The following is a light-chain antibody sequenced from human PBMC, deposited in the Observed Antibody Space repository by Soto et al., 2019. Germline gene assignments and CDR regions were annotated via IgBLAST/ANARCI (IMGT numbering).Light chain of an antibody. CDR2: KAS. CDR1: QSISSW. V-gene: IGKV1-5*03. J-gene: IGKJ1*01. CDR3: QQYNSYST. Sequence: DIQMTQSLSTLSASVGDRVTITCRASQSISSWLAWYQQKPGKAPKLLIYKASSLESGVPSRFSGSGSGTEFTLTISSLQPDDFATYYCQQYNSYSTFGQGNKVDIK.